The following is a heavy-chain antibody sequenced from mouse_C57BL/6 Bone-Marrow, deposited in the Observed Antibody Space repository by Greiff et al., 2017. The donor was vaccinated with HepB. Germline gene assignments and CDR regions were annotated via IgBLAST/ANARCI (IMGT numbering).Heavy chain of an antibody. CDR3: ARGPPDY. J-gene: IGHJ2*01. Sequence: QVHVKQPGAELVKPGASVKMSCKASGYTFTSYWITWVKQRPGQGLEWIGDIYPGSGSTNYNEKFKSKATLTVDTSSSTAYMQLSSLTSEDSAVYYCARGPPDYWGQGTTLTVSS. CDR1: GYTFTSYW. V-gene: IGHV1-55*01. CDR2: IYPGSGST.